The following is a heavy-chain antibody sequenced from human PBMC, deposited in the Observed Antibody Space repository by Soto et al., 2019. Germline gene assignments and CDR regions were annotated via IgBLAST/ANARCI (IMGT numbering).Heavy chain of an antibody. D-gene: IGHD5-12*01. Sequence: SESLPLTCTVSGGSISSYYWSWIRQPPGNGLEWIGYIYYSGSTNYNPSLKSRVTISVDTSKNQFSLNLCSVTASDPATYSCACAGGGRYNYDEELDNLDRGTMVGVSS. CDR3: ACAGGGRYNYDEELDN. CDR2: IYYSGST. J-gene: IGHJ4*03. CDR1: GGSISSYY. V-gene: IGHV4-59*01.